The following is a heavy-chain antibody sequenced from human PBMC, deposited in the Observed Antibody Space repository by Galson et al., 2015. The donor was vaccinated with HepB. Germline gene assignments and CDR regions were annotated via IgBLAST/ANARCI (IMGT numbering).Heavy chain of an antibody. CDR2: INPSGGST. CDR1: GYTFTSYY. V-gene: IGHV1-46*03. CDR3: ARGSLVGPYYDILTGRLTPFDY. D-gene: IGHD3-9*01. J-gene: IGHJ4*02. Sequence: SVKVSCKASGYTFTSYYMHWVRQAPGQGLEWMGIINPSGGSTSYAQKFQGRVTMTRDTSTSTVYMELSSLRSEDTAVYYCARGSLVGPYYDILTGRLTPFDYWGQGTLVTVSS.